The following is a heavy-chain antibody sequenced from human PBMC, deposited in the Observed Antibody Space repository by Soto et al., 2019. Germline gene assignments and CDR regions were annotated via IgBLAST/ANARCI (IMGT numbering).Heavy chain of an antibody. V-gene: IGHV1-2*04. Sequence: ASVKVSCKASGYTFTGYYMHWVRQAPGQGLEWMGWINPNSGGTNYAQKFQGWVTMTRDTSISTAYMELSRLRSDDTAVYYCATDTSYSGSYSSFDYWGQGTLVTVSS. D-gene: IGHD1-26*01. CDR1: GYTFTGYY. CDR2: INPNSGGT. J-gene: IGHJ4*02. CDR3: ATDTSYSGSYSSFDY.